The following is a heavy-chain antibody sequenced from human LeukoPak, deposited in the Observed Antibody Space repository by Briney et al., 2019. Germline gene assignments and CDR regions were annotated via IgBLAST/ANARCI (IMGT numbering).Heavy chain of an antibody. CDR2: INPSGGST. CDR1: GYTFTSYY. Sequence: ASVKVSCKASGYTFTSYYMHWVRQAPGQGLEWMGIINPSGGSTSYAQKFQGRVTMTRDTSISTAYMELSRLRSDDTAVYYCARAQVGAADYWGQGTLVTVSS. J-gene: IGHJ4*02. CDR3: ARAQVGAADY. V-gene: IGHV1-46*01. D-gene: IGHD1-26*01.